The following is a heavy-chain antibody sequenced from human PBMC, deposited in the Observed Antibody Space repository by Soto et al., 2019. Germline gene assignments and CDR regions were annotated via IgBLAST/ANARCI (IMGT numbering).Heavy chain of an antibody. D-gene: IGHD3-9*01. J-gene: IGHJ3*02. CDR3: ARGSRGGYDILGHDAFDI. CDR2: ISGGDDYK. V-gene: IGHV3-23*01. Sequence: PGGSLRLSCAVPGFTFRSSPMSWVRRAPGKGLEWVSGISGGDDYKHYAESVRGRFTITRDNAKNTLHLQMNSLRAEDTAVYYCARGSRGGYDILGHDAFDIWGQGTMVT. CDR1: GFTFRSSP.